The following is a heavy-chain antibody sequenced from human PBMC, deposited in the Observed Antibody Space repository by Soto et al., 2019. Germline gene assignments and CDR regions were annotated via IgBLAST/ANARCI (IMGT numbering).Heavy chain of an antibody. CDR2: INHSGST. J-gene: IGHJ5*02. D-gene: IGHD2-15*01. Sequence: PSDTLSLTCAVYGGSFSGYYWSWIRQPPGKGLEWIGEINHSGSTNYNPSLKSRVTISVDTSKNQFSLKLSSVTAADTAVYYCARGNYCSGGSCSPGVSWFDPWGQGTLVTVSS. CDR3: ARGNYCSGGSCSPGVSWFDP. CDR1: GGSFSGYY. V-gene: IGHV4-34*01.